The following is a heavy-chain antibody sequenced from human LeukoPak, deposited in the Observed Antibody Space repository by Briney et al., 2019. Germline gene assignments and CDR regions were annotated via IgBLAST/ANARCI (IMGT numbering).Heavy chain of an antibody. CDR1: GFTFSSYG. J-gene: IGHJ4*02. CDR2: ISGSGDST. D-gene: IGHD1-14*01. V-gene: IGHV3-23*01. CDR3: AKATGYLL. Sequence: GGTLRLSCGAPGFTFSSYGMSWVRQAPGKGLEWVSAISGSGDSTYYADSVKGRFTISRDNSKNTLYLQMNSLRAEDTAVYYCAKATGYLLWGQGTLVTVSS.